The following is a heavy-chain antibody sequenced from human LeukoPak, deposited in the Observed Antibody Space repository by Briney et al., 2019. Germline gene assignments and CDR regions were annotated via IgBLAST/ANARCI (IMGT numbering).Heavy chain of an antibody. D-gene: IGHD2-2*01. V-gene: IGHV3-30*18. CDR1: GFTFSSYG. J-gene: IGHJ4*02. Sequence: GGSLRLSCAASGFTFSSYGMHWVRQAPGKGLEWVAVISYDGSNKYYADSVKGRFTISRDNSKNTLYLQMNSLRAEDTAVYYCAKDRAGRVVPAAMLDYWGQGTLVTVSS. CDR2: ISYDGSNK. CDR3: AKDRAGRVVPAAMLDY.